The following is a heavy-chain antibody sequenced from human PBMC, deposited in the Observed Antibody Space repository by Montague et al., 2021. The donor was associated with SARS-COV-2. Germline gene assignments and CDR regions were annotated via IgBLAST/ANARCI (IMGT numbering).Heavy chain of an antibody. V-gene: IGHV4-4*07. J-gene: IGHJ4*02. CDR1: GGSSRNYY. Sequence: SETLSLTCTVSGGSSRNYYWGWIRQPAGKGREGIGRIYASGNTNYNPYMKSRVTMSVDTSKNQFSLRLTSVTAADTAIYYCARKGSGRSDLAYWGQGTLVTVSS. CDR3: ARKGSGRSDLAY. D-gene: IGHD1-26*01. CDR2: IYASGNT.